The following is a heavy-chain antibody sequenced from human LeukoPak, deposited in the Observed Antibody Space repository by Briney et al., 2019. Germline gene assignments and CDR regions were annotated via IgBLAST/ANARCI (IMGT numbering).Heavy chain of an antibody. J-gene: IGHJ4*02. CDR3: AKGVSRNRDY. CDR2: VSGSGGST. D-gene: IGHD1-14*01. CDR1: GFTFSSYA. Sequence: GGSLRLSCAASGFTFSSYAMSWVRQAPGRGLEWVSAVSGSGGSTNYADSVKGRLTISRDNPTHTLYLQMNSLMTAETAATYRAKGVSRNRDYWGQGTLDTVSS. V-gene: IGHV3-23*01.